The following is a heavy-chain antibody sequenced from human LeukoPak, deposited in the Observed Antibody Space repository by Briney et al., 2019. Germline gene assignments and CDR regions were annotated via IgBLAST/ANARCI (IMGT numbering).Heavy chain of an antibody. CDR2: ISYDGSNK. CDR1: GFTFSSYG. J-gene: IGHJ4*02. CDR3: AKAAAAGPKGPYYFDY. D-gene: IGHD6-13*01. Sequence: GRSLRLSCAASGFTFSSYGMHWVRQAPGKGLEWVAVISYDGSNKYYADSVKGRFTISRDNSKNTLYLQMNSLRAEDTAVYYCAKAAAAGPKGPYYFDYWGQGTLVTVSS. V-gene: IGHV3-30*18.